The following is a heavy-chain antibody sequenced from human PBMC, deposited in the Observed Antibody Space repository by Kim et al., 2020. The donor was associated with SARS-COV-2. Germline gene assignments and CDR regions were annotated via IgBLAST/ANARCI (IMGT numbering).Heavy chain of an antibody. J-gene: IGHJ5*02. V-gene: IGHV3-66*03. Sequence: GGSLRLSCAMSGFTVTDNNLRWVLSAPENGRDGGAYNRGLCGSDDSDSVKGRFPISTDHSKNTLVLQMSRLTTEDTAVYHCTKDPGHNSGVDFDPWGQGILVTVSS. CDR3: TKDPGHNSGVDFDP. CDR2: NRGLCGS. CDR1: GFTVTDNN. D-gene: IGHD3-10*01.